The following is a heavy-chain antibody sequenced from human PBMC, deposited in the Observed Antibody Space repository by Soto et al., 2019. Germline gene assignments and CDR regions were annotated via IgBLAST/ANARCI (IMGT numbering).Heavy chain of an antibody. V-gene: IGHV1-18*01. CDR3: ARDPGESKSYSSGWFLDYYYGMDV. Sequence: ASVKVSFKASGYTFTSYGISWVRQAPGQGLEWMGWISAYNGNTNYAQKLQGRVTMTTDTSTSTAYMELRSLRSDDTAVYYCARDPGESKSYSSGWFLDYYYGMDVWGQGTTVTVSS. D-gene: IGHD6-19*01. J-gene: IGHJ6*02. CDR2: ISAYNGNT. CDR1: GYTFTSYG.